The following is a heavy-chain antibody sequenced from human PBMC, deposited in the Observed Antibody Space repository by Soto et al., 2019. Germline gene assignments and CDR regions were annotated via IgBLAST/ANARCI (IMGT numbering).Heavy chain of an antibody. CDR2: IILIFGTA. V-gene: IGHV1-69*13. Sequence: ASVKVSCKASGGTFSSYAISWVRQAPGQGLEWMGGIILIFGTANYAQKFQGRVTITADESTSTAYMELSSLRSEDTAVYYCARGSIFGVVIMGFDYWGQGTLVTVSS. J-gene: IGHJ4*02. CDR1: GGTFSSYA. D-gene: IGHD3-3*01. CDR3: ARGSIFGVVIMGFDY.